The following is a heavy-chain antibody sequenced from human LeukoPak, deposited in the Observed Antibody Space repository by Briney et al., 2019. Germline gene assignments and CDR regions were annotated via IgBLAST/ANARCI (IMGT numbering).Heavy chain of an antibody. J-gene: IGHJ5*02. D-gene: IGHD3-22*01. Sequence: SETLSLTCTVSGGSISSTTHYWGWIRQPPGKGLEWIGEINHSGSTNYNPSLKSRVTISVDTSKNQFSLKLSSVTAADTAVYYCARHPRLALINWFDPWGQGTLVTVSS. CDR3: ARHPRLALINWFDP. CDR1: GGSISSTTHY. V-gene: IGHV4-39*01. CDR2: INHSGST.